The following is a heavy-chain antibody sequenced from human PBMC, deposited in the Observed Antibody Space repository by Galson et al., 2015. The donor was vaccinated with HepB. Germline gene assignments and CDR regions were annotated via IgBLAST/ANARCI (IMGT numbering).Heavy chain of an antibody. Sequence: SVKVSCKASGGTFSSYTISWVRQAPGQGLEWMGRIIPILGITNYAQKFQGRATITAVKSTSTAYMELSRLRSEDTAVYYCARKWESSGGNWFDPWGQGTLVNVSS. V-gene: IGHV1-69*02. J-gene: IGHJ5*02. CDR3: ARKWESSGGNWFDP. D-gene: IGHD1-26*01. CDR2: IIPILGIT. CDR1: GGTFSSYT.